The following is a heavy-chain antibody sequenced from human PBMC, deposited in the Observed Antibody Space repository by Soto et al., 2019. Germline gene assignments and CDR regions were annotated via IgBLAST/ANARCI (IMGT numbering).Heavy chain of an antibody. D-gene: IGHD3-10*01. CDR1: GYTFTSYG. CDR2: ISAYNGNT. Sequence: QVQLVQSGAEVKKPGASVKVSCKASGYTFTSYGISWVRQAPGQGREWMGWISAYNGNTNYAQKLQVRDTMTTDTSPSNAYMGLRSLSYDDTAVDYCAREYYYGSGPWYWGEGTLFTASS. J-gene: IGHJ4*02. CDR3: AREYYYGSGPWY. V-gene: IGHV1-18*01.